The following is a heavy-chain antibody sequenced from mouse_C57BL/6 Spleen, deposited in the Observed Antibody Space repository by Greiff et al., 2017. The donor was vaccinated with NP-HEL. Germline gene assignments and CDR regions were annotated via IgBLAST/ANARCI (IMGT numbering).Heavy chain of an antibody. D-gene: IGHD6-1*01. J-gene: IGHJ2*01. CDR2: IDPSDSYA. CDR3: ARSARRGYFDY. Sequence: VQLQQSGAELVLPGESVTLSCKASGYTFTSYWMHWVQQRPGQGLEWIGEIDPSDSYANYNQNFTGQSTFSVDKTTSTAYMHLSILTSEESAVYYCARSARRGYFDYWGQGTTLTVSS. V-gene: IGHV1-69*01. CDR1: GYTFTSYW.